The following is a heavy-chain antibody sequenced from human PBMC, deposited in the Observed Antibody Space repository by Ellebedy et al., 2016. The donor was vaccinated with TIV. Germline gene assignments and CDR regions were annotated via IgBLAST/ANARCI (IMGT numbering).Heavy chain of an antibody. J-gene: IGHJ4*02. CDR3: ASNGDKGY. CDR1: GFTVSSNY. Sequence: GESLKISXAASGFTVSSNYMSWVRQAPGKGLEWVSVIYSGGSTHYADTVRGRFTISRDYSKNTLYLQMNSLRAEDTAVYYCASNGDKGYWGQGTLVTVSS. V-gene: IGHV3-53*01. CDR2: IYSGGST. D-gene: IGHD4-23*01.